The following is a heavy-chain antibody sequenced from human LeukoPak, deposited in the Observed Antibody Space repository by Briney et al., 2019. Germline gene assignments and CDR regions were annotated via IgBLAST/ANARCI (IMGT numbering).Heavy chain of an antibody. V-gene: IGHV4-39*07. J-gene: IGHJ5*01. Sequence: SETLSLTCSVSGSSISSSDYYWSWIRQPPGKGLEWLGNIYYTGSTSYNPSLKSRVTLLVDTFKNQFSLHLSSVTAADTAVYYCARENYCTNGVCWAFDSWGQGTLVTVSS. CDR2: IYYTGST. D-gene: IGHD2-8*01. CDR3: ARENYCTNGVCWAFDS. CDR1: GSSISSSDYY.